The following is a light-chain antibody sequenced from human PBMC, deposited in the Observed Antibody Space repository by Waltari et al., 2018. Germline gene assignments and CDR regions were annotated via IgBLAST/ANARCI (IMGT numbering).Light chain of an antibody. J-gene: IGLJ2*01. CDR3: QSYDSSLSGVV. CDR1: SSTIGAGYA. Sequence: QSVLTQPPSVSGAPGQRVTISSTGCSSTIGAGYAVHWYQQLPGTAPKLLIYGSSNRPSGVPDRFSGSKSGTSASLAITGLQAEDEADYYCQSYDSSLSGVVFGGGTKLTVL. CDR2: GSS. V-gene: IGLV1-40*01.